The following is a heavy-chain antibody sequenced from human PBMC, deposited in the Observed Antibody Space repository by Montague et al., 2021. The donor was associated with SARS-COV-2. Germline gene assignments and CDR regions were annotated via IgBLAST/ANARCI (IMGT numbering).Heavy chain of an antibody. V-gene: IGHV4-59*01. Sequence: SETLSLTCSVSGGSINNYFWGWIRHSQGKGLEWVGYMHTTWSTAYNPSLKRQVIIAVSTSKTQISLKLSSVSDADTALYYCARAVVGAKTATIESWGQGTLVTVSS. CDR1: GGSINNYF. D-gene: IGHD2-15*01. J-gene: IGHJ4*02. CDR3: ARAVVGAKTATIES. CDR2: MHTTWST.